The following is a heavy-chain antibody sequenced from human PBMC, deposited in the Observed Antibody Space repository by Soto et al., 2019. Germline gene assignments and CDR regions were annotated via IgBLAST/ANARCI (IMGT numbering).Heavy chain of an antibody. CDR1: GGTFSSYA. J-gene: IGHJ6*02. Sequence: ASVKVSCKASGGTFSSYAISWVRQAPGQGLEWMGGIIPIFGTANYAQKFQGRVTSTADKSTSTAYMELSSLRSEDTAVYYCARYGSGSYYKPTYYYYGMDVWGQGTTVTVSS. D-gene: IGHD3-10*01. CDR2: IIPIFGTA. CDR3: ARYGSGSYYKPTYYYYGMDV. V-gene: IGHV1-69*06.